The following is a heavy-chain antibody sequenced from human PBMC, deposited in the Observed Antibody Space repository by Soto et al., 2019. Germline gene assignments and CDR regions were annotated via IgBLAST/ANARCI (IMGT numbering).Heavy chain of an antibody. CDR1: GGSVSSSTYF. D-gene: IGHD3-16*01. V-gene: IGHV4-61*03. CDR2: ISYTGST. CDR3: TRGGAADYFDY. J-gene: IGHJ4*02. Sequence: QVQLQESGPGLVKPSETLSLTCTVSGGSVSSSTYFWSWIRQPPGKGREWIGYISYTGSTKYNSSLKSRVTISVDTAQNPFSLRLSSVTAADTAVYYCTRGGAADYFDYWGQGTLVTVSS.